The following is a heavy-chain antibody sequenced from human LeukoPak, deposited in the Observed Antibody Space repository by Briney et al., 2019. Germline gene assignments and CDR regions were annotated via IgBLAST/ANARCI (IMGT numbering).Heavy chain of an antibody. CDR3: AREPGYSSGWLVGPLGPFDY. J-gene: IGHJ4*02. CDR2: ISAYNGNT. V-gene: IGHV1-18*04. Sequence: ASVKVSCKASGYTFTGYHMHWVRQAPGQGLEWMGWISAYNGNTNYAQKLQGRVTMTTDTSTSTAYMELRSLRSDDTAVYYCAREPGYSSGWLVGPLGPFDYWGQGTLVTVSS. CDR1: GYTFTGYH. D-gene: IGHD6-19*01.